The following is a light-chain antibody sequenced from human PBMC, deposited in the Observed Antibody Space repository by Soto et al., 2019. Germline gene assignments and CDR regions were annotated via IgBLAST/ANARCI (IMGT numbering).Light chain of an antibody. CDR3: HVWDSGSAHHV. CDR2: ANS. Sequence: SYELTQPPSVSVAPGQTARITCGGSHIGSKSVHWYQQKPGQAPMMVVCANSDRPSGIPERFSGSNSANTATLTISRVEAGDEADYYCHVWDSGSAHHVFGTGTKLTVL. V-gene: IGLV3-21*02. CDR1: HIGSKS. J-gene: IGLJ1*01.